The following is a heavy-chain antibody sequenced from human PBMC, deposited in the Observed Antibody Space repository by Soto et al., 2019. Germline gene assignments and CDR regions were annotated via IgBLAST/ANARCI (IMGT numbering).Heavy chain of an antibody. V-gene: IGHV3-48*02. CDR3: ARDGSSWYIDYYYGMDV. Sequence: GGSLRLSCAASGFTFSSYSMNWVRQAPGKGLEWVSYISSSSSTIYYADSVKGRFTISRDNAKNSLHLQMNSLRDEDTAVYYCARDGSSWYIDYYYGMDVWGQGTTVTVSS. J-gene: IGHJ6*02. D-gene: IGHD6-13*01. CDR2: ISSSSSTI. CDR1: GFTFSSYS.